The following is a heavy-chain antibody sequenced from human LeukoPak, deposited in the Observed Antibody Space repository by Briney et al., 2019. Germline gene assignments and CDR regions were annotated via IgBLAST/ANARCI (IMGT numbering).Heavy chain of an antibody. CDR2: ISGGSSYT. CDR3: ASRGDTSGYYYFDY. V-gene: IGHV3-11*03. J-gene: IGHJ4*02. D-gene: IGHD3-22*01. CDR1: GFTFSDYY. Sequence: GGSLRLSCAASGFTFSDYYMTWIRQAPGKGLEWVSYISGGSSYTNYADSVKGRFTISRDNAKNSLYLQMNSLIAEDTAVYYCASRGDTSGYYYFDYWGQGTLVTVSS.